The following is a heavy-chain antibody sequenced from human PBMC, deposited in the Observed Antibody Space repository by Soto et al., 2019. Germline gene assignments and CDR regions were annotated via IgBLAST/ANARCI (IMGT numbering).Heavy chain of an antibody. CDR3: ARHPPYGPLDY. CDR2: MYHSGSS. J-gene: IGHJ4*02. D-gene: IGHD4-17*01. Sequence: SETLSLTCTVSGGSVSNYYWSWIRQPPGKGLEWIGYMYHSGSSNYNPSLKRRVTISVDTSKNQVSLEVTSVIAADTAVYYCARHPPYGPLDYWGQGTLVTVSS. V-gene: IGHV4-59*02. CDR1: GGSVSNYY.